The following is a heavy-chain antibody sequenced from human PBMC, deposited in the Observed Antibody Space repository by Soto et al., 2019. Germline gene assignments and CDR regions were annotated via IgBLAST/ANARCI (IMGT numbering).Heavy chain of an antibody. J-gene: IGHJ6*02. D-gene: IGHD2-2*02. V-gene: IGHV1-3*01. Sequence: ASMKVSCKASGYSFTDYSIHWVRQAPGQRLEWMRRINPDNGYTEYSQKFQGRVTITRDTSASTGYMELSSLRSEDTAVYYCASGVYCGTTSCYTLGRAYYYYGMDVWGQGPTVTVSS. CDR3: ASGVYCGTTSCYTLGRAYYYYGMDV. CDR1: GYSFTDYS. CDR2: INPDNGYT.